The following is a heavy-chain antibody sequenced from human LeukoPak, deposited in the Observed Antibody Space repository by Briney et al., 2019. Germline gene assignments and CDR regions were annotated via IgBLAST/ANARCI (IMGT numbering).Heavy chain of an antibody. V-gene: IGHV4-59*01. Sequence: SETLSLTCTVSGGSISSYYWSWIRQPPGKGPEWIGYIYYSGSTNYNPSLKSRVTISVDTSKNQFSLKLSSVTAADTAVYYCAREAEDTHFDYWGQGTLVTVSS. D-gene: IGHD2-15*01. J-gene: IGHJ4*02. CDR1: GGSISSYY. CDR3: AREAEDTHFDY. CDR2: IYYSGST.